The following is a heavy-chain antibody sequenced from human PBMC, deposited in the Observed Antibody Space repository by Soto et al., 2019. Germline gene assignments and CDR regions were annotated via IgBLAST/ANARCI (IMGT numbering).Heavy chain of an antibody. V-gene: IGHV1-3*01. CDR1: GYTFTSYA. CDR2: INAGNGNT. J-gene: IGHJ6*02. Sequence: ASVKVSCKASGYTFTSYAMHWVRQAPGQRLEWMGWINAGNGNTKYSQKSQGRVTITRDTSASTAYMELSSLRSEDTAVYYCARGHYYGSGSSAYYYYYGMDVWGQGTTVTVSS. D-gene: IGHD3-10*01. CDR3: ARGHYYGSGSSAYYYYYGMDV.